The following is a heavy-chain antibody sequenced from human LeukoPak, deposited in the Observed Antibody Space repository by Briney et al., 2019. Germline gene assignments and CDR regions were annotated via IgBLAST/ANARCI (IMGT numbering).Heavy chain of an antibody. CDR1: GYTFTGYY. V-gene: IGHV1-2*02. J-gene: IGHJ5*02. CDR2: INPDSGGT. D-gene: IGHD3-10*01. CDR3: ARYQVSGSGSYNWFDP. Sequence: ASVTGSCKASGYTFTGYYMHWVRQAPGQGLEWMGWINPDSGGTNYAQKFQGRVTMTRDTSISTAYMELSRLRSDDTAVYYCARYQVSGSGSYNWFDPWGQGTLVTVSS.